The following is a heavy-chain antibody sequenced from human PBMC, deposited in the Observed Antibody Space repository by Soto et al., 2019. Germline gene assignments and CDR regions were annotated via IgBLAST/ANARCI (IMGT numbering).Heavy chain of an antibody. V-gene: IGHV3-30-3*01. J-gene: IGHJ6*02. CDR3: ARDLGCGGDCYSYYYYGMDV. D-gene: IGHD2-21*02. CDR1: GFTFSSYA. CDR2: ISYDGSNK. Sequence: GGSLRLSCAASGFTFSSYAMHWVRQAPGKGLEWVAVISYDGSNKYYADSVKGRFTISRDNSKNTLYLQMNSLRAEDTAVYYCARDLGCGGDCYSYYYYGMDVWGQGTTVTVSS.